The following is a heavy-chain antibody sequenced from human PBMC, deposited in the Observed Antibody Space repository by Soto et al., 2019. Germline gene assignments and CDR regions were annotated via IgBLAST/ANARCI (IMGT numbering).Heavy chain of an antibody. CDR2: ISSSGNT. V-gene: IGHV4-59*01. Sequence: SYTLSLTFTVSDGSISNFYWSLIVHPPGKGLEWIGYISSSGNTNYNPSLKSRVPISVDTSKNQFSLNLTSVTAADTAVYYCARAPMVLTRSYFDSWGQGTPVTVSS. CDR3: ARAPMVLTRSYFDS. J-gene: IGHJ4*02. CDR1: DGSISNFY. D-gene: IGHD3-22*01.